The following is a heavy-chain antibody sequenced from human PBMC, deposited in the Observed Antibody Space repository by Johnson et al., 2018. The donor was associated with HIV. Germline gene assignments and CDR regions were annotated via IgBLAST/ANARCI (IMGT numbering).Heavy chain of an antibody. CDR1: GFTFSSYG. V-gene: IGHV3-33*01. CDR2: IWYDGNNK. J-gene: IGHJ3*01. D-gene: IGHD6-6*01. Sequence: QVQLVESGGGVVQPGRSLRLSCAASGFTFSSYGMHWVRQAPGKGLEWVAVIWYDGNNKYYADSVKGRFTISRDNYKNTLYLQMNSLRAEDTGLYYCARTIGDRPGGAFDVWGQGTMVTVSS. CDR3: ARTIGDRPGGAFDV.